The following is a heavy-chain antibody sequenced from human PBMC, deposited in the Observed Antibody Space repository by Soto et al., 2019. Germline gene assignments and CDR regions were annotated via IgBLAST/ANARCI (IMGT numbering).Heavy chain of an antibody. CDR2: ISGHNGNT. V-gene: IGHV1-18*01. Sequence: QVQLVQSGDEVKKTGASVKVSCRASGYTLTNYGISWVRQAPGQGLFWMGWISGHNGNTLYAQNVQGRLTLTIDTSPNPAYKGRMSLKIGDTANYYFVRDWQLSTLGQGTLVTVSS. J-gene: IGHJ5*02. CDR3: VRDWQLST. CDR1: GYTLTNYG. D-gene: IGHD1-1*01.